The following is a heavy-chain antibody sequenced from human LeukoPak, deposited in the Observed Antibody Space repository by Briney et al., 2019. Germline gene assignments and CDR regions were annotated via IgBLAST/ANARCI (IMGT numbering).Heavy chain of an antibody. CDR3: ARPWEDIQKGHNWFDP. CDR1: GGTFSSYA. V-gene: IGHV1-69*04. D-gene: IGHD1-26*01. J-gene: IGHJ5*02. CDR2: IIPILGIA. Sequence: SVKVSCKASGGTFSSYAISWVRQAPGQGLEWMGRIIPILGIANYAQKFQGRVTITADKSTSTAYMELSSLRSEDTAVYYCARPWEDIQKGHNWFDPWGQGTLVTVSS.